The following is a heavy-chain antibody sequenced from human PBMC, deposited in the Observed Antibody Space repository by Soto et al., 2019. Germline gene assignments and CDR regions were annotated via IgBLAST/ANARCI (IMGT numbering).Heavy chain of an antibody. CDR1: GFTFSSYA. Sequence: GGSLRLSCAASGFTFSSYAMSWVRQAPGKGLEWVSAISGSGGSTYYADSVKGRFTISRDNSKNTLYLQMNSLRAEDTAVYYCAKDTHYGDYEQPPSDYWGQGTLVTVSS. CDR3: AKDTHYGDYEQPPSDY. V-gene: IGHV3-23*01. CDR2: ISGSGGST. D-gene: IGHD4-17*01. J-gene: IGHJ4*02.